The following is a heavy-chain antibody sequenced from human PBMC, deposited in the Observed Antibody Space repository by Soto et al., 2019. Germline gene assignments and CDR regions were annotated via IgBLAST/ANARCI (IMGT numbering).Heavy chain of an antibody. Sequence: EVRLLESGGGLVQPGGSVRLSCEASGFTFGNYAMTWVRQGPGKGLEWVSALSGSATNTYYADSVKGRFTISRDNSKNTMHLQMNSLRVDDTAVHYCTTQFFLSSRKPPEDVWGQGTPVTVSS. J-gene: IGHJ6*02. CDR2: LSGSATNT. V-gene: IGHV3-23*01. CDR3: TTQFFLSSRKPPEDV. CDR1: GFTFGNYA.